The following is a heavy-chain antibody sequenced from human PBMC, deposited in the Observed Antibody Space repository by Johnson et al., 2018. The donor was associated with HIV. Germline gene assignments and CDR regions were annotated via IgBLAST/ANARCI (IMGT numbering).Heavy chain of an antibody. J-gene: IGHJ3*02. V-gene: IGHV3-20*04. CDR3: ARTPSTYYYESRGYVDAFDM. CDR1: GFTFDDYG. CDR2: INWNGGST. D-gene: IGHD3-22*01. Sequence: VQLVESGGGVVQPGRSLRLSCAASGFTFDDYGMSWVRQAPGKGLEWVSGINWNGGSTGYADSVKGRFTISRDNAKNSLYLQMNSLRAEDTAVYYCARTPSTYYYESRGYVDAFDMWGQGTMVTVSS.